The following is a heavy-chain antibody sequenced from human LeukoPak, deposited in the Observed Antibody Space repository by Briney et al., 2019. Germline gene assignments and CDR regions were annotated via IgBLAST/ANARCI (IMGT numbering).Heavy chain of an antibody. V-gene: IGHV3-23*01. CDR1: GFTFSSYA. J-gene: IGHJ4*02. D-gene: IGHD3-10*01. CDR3: AKQGAYGSGSYPGFDY. CDR2: ISGSGGST. Sequence: GGSLRLSCAASGFTFSSYAMGWVRQAPGKGLEWVSAISGSGGSTYYADSVKGRFTISRDNSKNTLYLQMNSLRAEDTAVYYCAKQGAYGSGSYPGFDYWGQGTLVTVSS.